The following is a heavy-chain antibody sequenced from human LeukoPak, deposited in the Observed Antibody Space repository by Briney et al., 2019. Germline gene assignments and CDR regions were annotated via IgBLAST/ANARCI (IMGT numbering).Heavy chain of an antibody. D-gene: IGHD5-24*01. J-gene: IGHJ4*02. CDR3: ARETMARHLDY. Sequence: SETLSLTCTVSGDSTSSGDYFWSWIRQPPGGGLEWVGYIYYSGTTYYNPSLKSRVTISVDTSKNQFSLNLTSVTAQDTAVYYCARETMARHLDYWGQGNLVTVSS. CDR2: IYYSGTT. V-gene: IGHV4-30-4*01. CDR1: GDSTSSGDYF.